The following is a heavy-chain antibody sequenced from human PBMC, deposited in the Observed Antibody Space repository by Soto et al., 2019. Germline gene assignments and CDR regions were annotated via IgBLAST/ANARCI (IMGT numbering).Heavy chain of an antibody. J-gene: IGHJ4*02. D-gene: IGHD4-17*01. CDR1: GFSLSDHY. CDR2: IRNEPYGYTT. CDR3: ADVTWNRDYVP. Sequence: EVPLVASGGGLVQPGGSLRLSCVASGFSLSDHYMDWVRQAPGKGLEWLGLIRNEPYGYTTNYAASVKGRFTISRNDSTNSLFLQMESLTAEVAAIYYCADVTWNRDYVPWGQGTLVTVSS. V-gene: IGHV3-72*01.